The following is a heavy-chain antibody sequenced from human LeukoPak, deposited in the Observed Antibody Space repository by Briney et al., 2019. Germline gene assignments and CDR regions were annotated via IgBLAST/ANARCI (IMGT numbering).Heavy chain of an antibody. CDR1: GYTFTSYG. D-gene: IGHD2-15*01. Sequence: ASVKVSCKASGYTFTSYGISWVRQAPGQGLERMGWISAHNGNTKYAQNLQGRVTMTTDTSTSTAYMELRSLRSDDTAVYYCAKDRDEDVYAFDIWGQGTLVTVSS. J-gene: IGHJ3*02. CDR2: ISAHNGNT. CDR3: AKDRDEDVYAFDI. V-gene: IGHV1-18*01.